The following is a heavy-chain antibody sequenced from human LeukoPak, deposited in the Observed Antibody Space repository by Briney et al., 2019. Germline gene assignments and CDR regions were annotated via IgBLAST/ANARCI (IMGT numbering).Heavy chain of an antibody. D-gene: IGHD1-14*01. CDR1: GFTFSSYD. CDR3: VRGRVTPDY. V-gene: IGHV3-49*04. Sequence: QPGGSLRLSCAASGFTFSSYDMSWVRQTPGKGLEWVGVIRSKLYGAATDYAASVIGRFTISRDDSRSIAYLQMNSLKTEDTAVYYCVRGRVTPDYWGQGTLVTVSS. CDR2: IRSKLYGAAT. J-gene: IGHJ4*02.